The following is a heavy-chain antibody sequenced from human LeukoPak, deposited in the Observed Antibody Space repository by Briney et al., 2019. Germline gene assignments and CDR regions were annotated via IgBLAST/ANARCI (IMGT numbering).Heavy chain of an antibody. D-gene: IGHD6-19*01. Sequence: GGSLRLSCAASGFTFGDYYLTWIRQTPGKGLEWVSYIGSSATTIHYADSVKGRFTISRDNAKNSLYLQMNSLRVEDTAVYYGAKGAWSVAGIPDYWGQGTLVTVSS. V-gene: IGHV3-11*01. J-gene: IGHJ4*02. CDR3: AKGAWSVAGIPDY. CDR1: GFTFGDYY. CDR2: IGSSATTI.